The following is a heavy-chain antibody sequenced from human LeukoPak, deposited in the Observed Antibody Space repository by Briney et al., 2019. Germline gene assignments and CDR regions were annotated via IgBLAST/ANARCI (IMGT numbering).Heavy chain of an antibody. J-gene: IGHJ4*02. CDR1: GFIFSSHG. D-gene: IGHD1-26*01. Sequence: GGSLRLSCAASGFIFSSHGMNWVRQAPGKGLEWVSGISPSGDITYYADSVKGRFTISRDNSKNTLYLQMNSLRAEDTAVYYCAKMSWGGSLRWADYFDYWGQGILVTVSS. CDR2: ISPSGDIT. V-gene: IGHV3-23*01. CDR3: AKMSWGGSLRWADYFDY.